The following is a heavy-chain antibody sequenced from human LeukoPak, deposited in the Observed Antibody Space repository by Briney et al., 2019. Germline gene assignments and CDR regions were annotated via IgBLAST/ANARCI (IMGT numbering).Heavy chain of an antibody. CDR3: ARLNSGSYFY. V-gene: IGHV1-2*02. Sequence: ASVKVSCKASGYTFTGYYMHWVRQAPGQGLEWMGWINPNSGGTNYAQKFQGRVTMTRDTSISTAYMELSSLRSEDTAVYYCARLNSGSYFYWGQGTLVTVSS. J-gene: IGHJ4*02. CDR2: INPNSGGT. D-gene: IGHD1-26*01. CDR1: GYTFTGYY.